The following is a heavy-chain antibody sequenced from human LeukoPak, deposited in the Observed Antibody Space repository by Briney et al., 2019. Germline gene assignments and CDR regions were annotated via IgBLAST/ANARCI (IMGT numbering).Heavy chain of an antibody. V-gene: IGHV1-69*13. D-gene: IGHD6-19*01. J-gene: IGHJ4*02. CDR2: IIPIFGTA. CDR1: GGTFSGYA. CDR3: ARVYGSSGWIPFDY. Sequence: ASVKVSCKASGGTFSGYAISWVRQAPGQGLEWMGGIIPIFGTANYAQKFQGRVTITADESTSTAYMELSSLRSEDTAVYYCARVYGSSGWIPFDYWGQGTLVTVSS.